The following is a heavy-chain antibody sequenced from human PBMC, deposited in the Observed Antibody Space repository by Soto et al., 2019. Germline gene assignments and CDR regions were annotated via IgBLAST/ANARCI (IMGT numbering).Heavy chain of an antibody. J-gene: IGHJ4*02. V-gene: IGHV1-18*01. CDR2: ISAYNGNT. CDR3: ARDLAPAWIQLWPPFDY. CDR1: GYTFTSYG. D-gene: IGHD5-18*01. Sequence: ASVKVSCKASGYTFTSYGISWVRQAPGQGLEWMGWISAYNGNTSYAQKLQGRVTMTTDTSTSTAYMELRSLRSDDTAVYYCARDLAPAWIQLWPPFDYWGQGTLVTVSS.